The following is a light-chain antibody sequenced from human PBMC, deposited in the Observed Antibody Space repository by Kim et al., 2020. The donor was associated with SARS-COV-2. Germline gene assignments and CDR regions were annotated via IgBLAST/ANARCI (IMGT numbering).Light chain of an antibody. J-gene: IGKJ2*03. CDR1: QSVSIN. CDR3: QQTFSTQYS. CDR2: GAS. V-gene: IGKV1-39*01. Sequence: SASVGDRVTITCRETQSVSINLNWYQQRPGKAPRLLIYGASTLQSGVPSRFSGSGSGTGFTLNISSLQPEDFAIYYCQQTFSTQYSFGQGTKLEI.